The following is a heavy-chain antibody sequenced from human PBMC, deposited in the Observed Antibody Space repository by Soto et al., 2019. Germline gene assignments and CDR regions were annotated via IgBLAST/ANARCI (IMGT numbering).Heavy chain of an antibody. CDR2: INHSGST. D-gene: IGHD3-10*01. CDR1: GGSFSGYY. CDR3: ARDQNGSGNYYTRFFEY. Sequence: PSQTLPLTYAVYGGSFSGYYWTWIRQPPGTGLEWIGEINHSGSTNYNPSLKSRVTISVDTSKNQFSLNLSSVTAADTAVYYCARDQNGSGNYYTRFFEYWGQGTLVTVS. V-gene: IGHV4-34*01. J-gene: IGHJ4*02.